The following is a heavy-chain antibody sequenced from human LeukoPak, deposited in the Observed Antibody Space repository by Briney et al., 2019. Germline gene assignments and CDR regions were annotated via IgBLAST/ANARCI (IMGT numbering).Heavy chain of an antibody. J-gene: IGHJ6*02. V-gene: IGHV3-23*01. CDR2: IGRTT. Sequence: GGSLRLSCAASGFTFSSFSMSWVRQAPGKGLEYVSGIGRTTYYAESVKARFTISTDNSKNTLFLQMNSLRAEDTAVYYRAKRGLYVTVPFYGRDVWGQGTTVTVSS. CDR1: GFTFSSFS. D-gene: IGHD3-16*01. CDR3: AKRGLYVTVPFYGRDV.